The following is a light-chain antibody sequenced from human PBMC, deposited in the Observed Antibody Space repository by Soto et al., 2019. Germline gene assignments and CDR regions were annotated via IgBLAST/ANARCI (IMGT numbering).Light chain of an antibody. CDR1: NIDVGGYNY. V-gene: IGLV2-11*01. Sequence: ALTQPRSVSGSPGQSVTISCTGTNIDVGGYNYVSWYQHHPGKAPQLMIYDVAKRPSGVPDRFSGSKSGNTASLTISGLQTEDEADYYCCSYVGSYTVIFGGGTKVTVL. CDR3: CSYVGSYTVI. J-gene: IGLJ2*01. CDR2: DVA.